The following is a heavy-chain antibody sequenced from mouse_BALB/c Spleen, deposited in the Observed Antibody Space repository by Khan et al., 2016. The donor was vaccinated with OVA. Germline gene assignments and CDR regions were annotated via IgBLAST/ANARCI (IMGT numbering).Heavy chain of an antibody. CDR2: IFPGSVST. J-gene: IGHJ3*01. V-gene: IGHV1-9*01. Sequence: QVQLQQSGGDLMKPGASVKISCKATGYTFSSYWIEWVKQRPGHGLEWIGQIFPGSVSTTYNEEFKSKATFTADTSSNTAYMQLSSLTSEDSAVYYCARGGYGGFAYWGQGTLVTVSA. CDR1: GYTFSSYW. CDR3: ARGGYGGFAY. D-gene: IGHD2-2*01.